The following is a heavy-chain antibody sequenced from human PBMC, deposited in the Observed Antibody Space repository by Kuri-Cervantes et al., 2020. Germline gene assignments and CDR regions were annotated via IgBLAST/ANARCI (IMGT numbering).Heavy chain of an antibody. D-gene: IGHD6-13*01. V-gene: IGHV3-23*01. Sequence: LSLTCAASGFTFSNYGMSWVRQAPGKGLEWVSVISGNGGAIYYADSVKGRFTISRDNSRNTLYVQMNSLRVEDTAVYYCTKGDSSTWYAFDVWGQGTMVTVSS. CDR2: ISGNGGAI. CDR1: GFTFSNYG. CDR3: TKGDSSTWYAFDV. J-gene: IGHJ3*01.